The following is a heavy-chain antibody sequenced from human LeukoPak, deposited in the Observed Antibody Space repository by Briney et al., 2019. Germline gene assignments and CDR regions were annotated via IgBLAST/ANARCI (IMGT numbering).Heavy chain of an antibody. CDR3: ARVLFGITGTTDGYYYYGMDV. D-gene: IGHD1-7*01. Sequence: SGTLSLTCAVSGGSISSSNWWSWVRQPPGKGLEWIGEIYHSGSTNYNPSLKSRVTISVDKSKNQFSLKLSSVTAADTAVYYCARVLFGITGTTDGYYYYGMDVWGQGTTVTVSS. J-gene: IGHJ6*02. CDR1: GGSISSSNW. CDR2: IYHSGST. V-gene: IGHV4-4*02.